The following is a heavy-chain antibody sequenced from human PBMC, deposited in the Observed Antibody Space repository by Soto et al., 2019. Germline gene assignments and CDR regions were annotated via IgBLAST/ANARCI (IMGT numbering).Heavy chain of an antibody. V-gene: IGHV5-51*01. Sequence: GESLQISCKGSGYSFTSYWIGWVRQMPGKGLEWMGIIYPGDSDTRYSPSFQGQVTISADKSISTAYLQWSSLKASDTAMYYCARPSPYDSSGYYLIDYWGQGTLVTVSS. CDR1: GYSFTSYW. J-gene: IGHJ4*02. CDR3: ARPSPYDSSGYYLIDY. D-gene: IGHD3-22*01. CDR2: IYPGDSDT.